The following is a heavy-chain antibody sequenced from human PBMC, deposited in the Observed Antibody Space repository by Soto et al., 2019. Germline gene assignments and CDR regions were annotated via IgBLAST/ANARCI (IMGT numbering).Heavy chain of an antibody. J-gene: IGHJ4*02. V-gene: IGHV3-23*01. D-gene: IGHD3-16*02. Sequence: EVQLLESGGGLVQPGGSLTLSCATSGFTFSSYAMVWVRQAAEKGLEWVASISNNGDTAYYADSEKGRFTISRGNSENTLYPQMNGLRADDTALYFCAKSRVFIGAIVTLLDSWGQGTQVTVSS. CDR1: GFTFSSYA. CDR3: AKSRVFIGAIVTLLDS. CDR2: ISNNGDTA.